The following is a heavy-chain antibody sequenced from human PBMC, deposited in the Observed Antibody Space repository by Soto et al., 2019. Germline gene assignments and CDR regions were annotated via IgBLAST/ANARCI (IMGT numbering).Heavy chain of an antibody. D-gene: IGHD6-13*01. J-gene: IGHJ6*02. V-gene: IGHV4-39*01. Sequence: PSETLSLTCTVSGGSISSSSYYWGWIRQPPGKGLEWIGSIYYSGSTYYNPSLKSRVTISVDTSKNQFSLKLSSVTAADTAVYYCARRTGGQLVYYYYYGMDVWGQGTTVTV. CDR2: IYYSGST. CDR1: GGSISSSSYY. CDR3: ARRTGGQLVYYYYYGMDV.